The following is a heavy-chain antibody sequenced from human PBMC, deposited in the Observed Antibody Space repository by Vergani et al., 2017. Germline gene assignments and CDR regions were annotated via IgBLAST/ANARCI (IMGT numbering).Heavy chain of an antibody. CDR1: GGSFSGYY. D-gene: IGHD6-19*01. V-gene: IGHV4-34*01. Sequence: QVQLQESGPGLLKPSETLSLTCAVYGGSFSGYYWSWIRQPPGKGLEWIGEINHSGSTNYNPSLKSRVTISVDTSKNQFSLKLSSVTAADTAVYYCAIAVAGTTKNWFDPWGQGTLVTVSS. J-gene: IGHJ5*02. CDR2: INHSGST. CDR3: AIAVAGTTKNWFDP.